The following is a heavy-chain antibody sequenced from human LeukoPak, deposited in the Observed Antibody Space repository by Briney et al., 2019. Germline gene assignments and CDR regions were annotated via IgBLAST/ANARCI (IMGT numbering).Heavy chain of an antibody. J-gene: IGHJ4*02. D-gene: IGHD3-22*01. CDR3: ARAISGYYYY. CDR2: INSDGSST. CDR1: GFTFSSYW. V-gene: IGHV3-74*01. Sequence: GGSLRLSCAASGFTFSSYWMHWVRQAPGKGLVWVSRINSDGSSTSNADPVKGRFTISRDNAKNTVYLQMNSLRAEDTAVYYCARAISGYYYYWGQGTLVTVSS.